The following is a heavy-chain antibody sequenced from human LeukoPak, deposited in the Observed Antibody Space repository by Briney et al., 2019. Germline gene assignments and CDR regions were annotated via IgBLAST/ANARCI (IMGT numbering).Heavy chain of an antibody. Sequence: PSETLSLTCAVYGGSFRGYYWSWIRQPPGKGLEWIGEINHSGSTNYNPSLKSRVTISVHTSKNQFSLKLSSVTAADTAVYYSARGTYYYDSSGYSFDYWGQGTLVTVSS. J-gene: IGHJ4*02. V-gene: IGHV4-34*01. CDR1: GGSFRGYY. CDR3: ARGTYYYDSSGYSFDY. CDR2: INHSGST. D-gene: IGHD3-22*01.